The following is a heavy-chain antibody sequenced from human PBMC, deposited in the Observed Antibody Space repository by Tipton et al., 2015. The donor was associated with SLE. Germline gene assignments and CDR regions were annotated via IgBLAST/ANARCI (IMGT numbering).Heavy chain of an antibody. CDR1: GGSISRGSYY. Sequence: TLSLTCTVSGGSISRGSYYWSWIRQPAGKGLEWIGRIYTSGSTNYNPSLKSRVTISVDTSKNQFSLKLSSVTAADTAVYYCARDAFWSGREWFDPWGQGTLVTVSS. D-gene: IGHD3-3*01. V-gene: IGHV4-61*02. CDR3: ARDAFWSGREWFDP. CDR2: IYTSGST. J-gene: IGHJ5*02.